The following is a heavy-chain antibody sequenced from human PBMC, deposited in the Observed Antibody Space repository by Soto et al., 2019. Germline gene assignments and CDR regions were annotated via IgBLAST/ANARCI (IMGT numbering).Heavy chain of an antibody. CDR2: INAGNGNT. Sequence: ASVKVSCKASGYTFTSYAMHWVRQAPGQRLEWMGWINAGNGNTKYSQKFQGRVTITRDTSASTAYMELSSLRSEDTAVYYCAREEDIVVVVAAIREYYFDYWCQGTLVTVSS. CDR1: GYTFTSYA. V-gene: IGHV1-3*01. CDR3: AREEDIVVVVAAIREYYFDY. J-gene: IGHJ4*02. D-gene: IGHD2-15*01.